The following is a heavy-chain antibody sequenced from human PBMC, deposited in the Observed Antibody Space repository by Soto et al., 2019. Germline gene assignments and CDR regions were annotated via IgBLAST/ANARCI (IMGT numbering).Heavy chain of an antibody. D-gene: IGHD6-19*01. Sequence: ASVKVSCKASGYTFTSYYMRWVRQAPGQGLEWMGIINPSGGSTSYAQKFQGRVTMTRDTSTSTVYMELSSLRAEDTAIYYCAKDPRPGYDSGYHYFDNWGRGILVTVSS. CDR2: INPSGGST. V-gene: IGHV1-46*01. CDR1: GYTFTSYY. CDR3: AKDPRPGYDSGYHYFDN. J-gene: IGHJ4*02.